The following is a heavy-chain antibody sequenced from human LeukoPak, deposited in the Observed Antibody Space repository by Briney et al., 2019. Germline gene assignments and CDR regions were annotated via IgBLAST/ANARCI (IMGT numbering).Heavy chain of an antibody. CDR1: GGSISSSNW. CDR2: IYHSGST. V-gene: IGHV4-4*02. D-gene: IGHD4-17*01. J-gene: IGHJ6*02. CDR3: ARVARDYDYGDLDLHYYYYYGMDV. Sequence: PSKTLSLTCAVSGGSISSSNWWSWVRQPPGKGLEWIGEIYHSGSTNYNPSLKSRVTISVDKSKNQFSLKLSSVTAADTAVYYCARVARDYDYGDLDLHYYYYYGMDVWGQGTTVTVSS.